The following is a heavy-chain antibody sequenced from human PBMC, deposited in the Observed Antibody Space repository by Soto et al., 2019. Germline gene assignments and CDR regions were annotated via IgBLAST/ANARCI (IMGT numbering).Heavy chain of an antibody. CDR1: GGTFSSYA. J-gene: IGHJ3*02. D-gene: IGHD3-10*01. Sequence: GASVKVSCKASGGTFSSYAISWVRQAPGQGLEWMGGIIPIFGTANYAQKFQGRVTITADESTSTAYMELSSLRSEDTAVYYCARGAGMNYYGSGCYDDAFDIWGQGTMVTVSS. V-gene: IGHV1-69*13. CDR2: IIPIFGTA. CDR3: ARGAGMNYYGSGCYDDAFDI.